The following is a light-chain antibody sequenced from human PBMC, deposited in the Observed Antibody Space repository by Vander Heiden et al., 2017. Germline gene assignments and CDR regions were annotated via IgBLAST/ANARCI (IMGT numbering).Light chain of an antibody. CDR1: QNAYSNF. J-gene: IGKJ1*01. Sequence: EIVLTQSPGTLFLSPGDSATLSCRSSQNAYSNFLAWYQQKPGQPPKLLIYGTSSRAAGVPDRFSGSGSGTEFTLTISRLEPEDFAVYYCQQCAASPVTFGRGTKVELK. CDR2: GTS. CDR3: QQCAASPVT. V-gene: IGKV3-20*01.